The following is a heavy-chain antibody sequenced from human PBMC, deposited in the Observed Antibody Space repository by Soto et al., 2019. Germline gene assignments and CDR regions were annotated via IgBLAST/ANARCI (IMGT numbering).Heavy chain of an antibody. Sequence: EVQLVESGGGLVQPGGSLRLSCAASGFIVSSNYMSWVRQAPGTGLEWVSVIYTSGSTYYADSVKGRFTISRDNSKNIVYLQMNSLRAEDTAVYYCARGDGALDVWGQGTLVTVS. V-gene: IGHV3-66*01. CDR2: IYTSGST. D-gene: IGHD3-10*01. J-gene: IGHJ3*01. CDR1: GFIVSSNY. CDR3: ARGDGALDV.